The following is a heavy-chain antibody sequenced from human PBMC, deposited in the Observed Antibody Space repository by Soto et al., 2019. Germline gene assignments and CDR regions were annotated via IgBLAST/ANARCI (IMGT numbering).Heavy chain of an antibody. J-gene: IGHJ3*02. CDR3: ARGLPKVAGGAFDI. CDR1: GFSFRTSG. CDR2: LWYDGSGE. V-gene: IGHV3-33*01. D-gene: IGHD3-16*01. Sequence: PGGSLRLSCAASGFSFRTSGMHWVRQAPGKSLEWVTGLWYDGSGEDYTDSVKGRFTISRDNSNNMLYLQMNSLRVEDTAVYYCARGLPKVAGGAFDIWGQGTMVTVSS.